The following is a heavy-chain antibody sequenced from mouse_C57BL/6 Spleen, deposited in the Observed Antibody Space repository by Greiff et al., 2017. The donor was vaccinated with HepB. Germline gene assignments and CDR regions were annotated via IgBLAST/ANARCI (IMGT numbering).Heavy chain of an antibody. D-gene: IGHD4-1*01. Sequence: QVQLQQSGAELARPGASVKLSCKASGYTFTSYGISWVKQRTGQGLEWIGEIYPRSGNTYYNEKFKGKATLTADKSSSTAYMELRSLTSEDSAVYFCARKGLNWDDFAYWGQGTLVTVSA. CDR3: ARKGLNWDDFAY. V-gene: IGHV1-81*01. J-gene: IGHJ3*01. CDR1: GYTFTSYG. CDR2: IYPRSGNT.